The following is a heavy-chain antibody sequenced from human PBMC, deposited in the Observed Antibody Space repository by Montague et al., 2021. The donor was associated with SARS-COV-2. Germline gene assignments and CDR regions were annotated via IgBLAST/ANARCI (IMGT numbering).Heavy chain of an antibody. CDR2: IDYSGXT. V-gene: IGHV4-61*01. CDR3: ARAPWRITYFGVVTRYGMDD. J-gene: IGHJ6*02. D-gene: IGHD3-3*01. Sequence: SETLSLTCTVSGGSVSSGSYYWSWIRQPPGKGLEWIGYIDYSGXTXYTXXXTXRLTISVDTSKYQFSLKLSSVTAADTTVYYCARAPWRITYFGVVTRYGMDDWGQGTTVTVSS. CDR1: GGSVSSGSYY.